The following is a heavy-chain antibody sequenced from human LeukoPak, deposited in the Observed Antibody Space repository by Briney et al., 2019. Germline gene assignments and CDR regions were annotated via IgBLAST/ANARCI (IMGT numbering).Heavy chain of an antibody. CDR1: GASINTYY. CDR3: ARRGGYGSGWPL. D-gene: IGHD3-10*01. J-gene: IGHJ4*02. Sequence: NPSETLSLTCTVSGASINTYYWSWIRQPPGKGLEWIGYIYYSGTTSYNPSLKTRVTISIDTSKNQFSLKLSSVTAADTAVYYCARRGGYGSGWPLWGQGTLVTVSS. CDR2: IYYSGTT. V-gene: IGHV4-59*01.